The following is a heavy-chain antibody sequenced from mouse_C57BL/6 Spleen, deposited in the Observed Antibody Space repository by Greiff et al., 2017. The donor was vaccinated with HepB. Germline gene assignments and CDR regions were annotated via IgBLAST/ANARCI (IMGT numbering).Heavy chain of an antibody. CDR1: GFTFTDYY. CDR2: IRNKANGYTT. J-gene: IGHJ4*01. V-gene: IGHV7-3*01. Sequence: EVQVVESGGGLVQPGGSLSLSCAASGFTFTDYYMSWVRQPPGKALEWLGFIRNKANGYTTEYSASVKGRFTISRDNSQSILYLQMNALRAEDSATYYCARYLHADYYAMDYWGQGTSVTVSS. CDR3: ARYLHADYYAMDY.